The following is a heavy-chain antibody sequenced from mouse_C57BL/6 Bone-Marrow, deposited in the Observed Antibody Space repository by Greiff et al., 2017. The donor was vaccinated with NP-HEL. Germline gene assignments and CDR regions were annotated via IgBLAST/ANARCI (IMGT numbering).Heavy chain of an antibody. D-gene: IGHD2-2*01. Sequence: QVQLQQSGPGLVQPSQSLSITCTVSGFSLTSYGVHWVRQSPGKGLEWLGVIWSGGSTDYNAAFISRLSISKDNSKCQVFFKMNSLQADDTAIDYGARKGGIYGYDDAMDYWGQGTSVTVAS. J-gene: IGHJ4*01. V-gene: IGHV2-2*01. CDR2: IWSGGST. CDR3: ARKGGIYGYDDAMDY. CDR1: GFSLTSYG.